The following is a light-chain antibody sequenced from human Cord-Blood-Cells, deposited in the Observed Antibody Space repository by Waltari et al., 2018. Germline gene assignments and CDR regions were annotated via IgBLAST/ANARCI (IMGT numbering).Light chain of an antibody. CDR1: QSISSY. Sequence: DIQMTQSPSSLSASVGDRVTITCQASQSISSYLNWYQQKPGKAPKLLIYDASNLQSGVPSRFSGSGSGTDFTFTISSLQPEDFATYYCQQSDSPPFTFGQGTRLEIK. J-gene: IGKJ5*01. CDR2: DAS. CDR3: QQSDSPPFT. V-gene: IGKV1-39*01.